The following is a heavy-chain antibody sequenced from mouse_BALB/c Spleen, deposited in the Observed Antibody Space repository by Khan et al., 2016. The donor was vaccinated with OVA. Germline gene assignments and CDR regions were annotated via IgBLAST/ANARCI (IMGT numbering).Heavy chain of an antibody. V-gene: IGHV5-6*01. D-gene: IGHD1-1*01. J-gene: IGHJ3*01. CDR2: ISTGGHYT. CDR3: ARLAYYYDSEGCAY. CDR1: GFTFSTYG. Sequence: EVQRVESGGDLVKPGGSLKLSCAASGFTFSTYGMSWVRQTPDKRLEWVATISTGGHYTYYPDSVKGRFTISRDNAKNTLYLQRTSLKSEDTAMFYCARLAYYYDSEGCAYWGQGTLVTVSA.